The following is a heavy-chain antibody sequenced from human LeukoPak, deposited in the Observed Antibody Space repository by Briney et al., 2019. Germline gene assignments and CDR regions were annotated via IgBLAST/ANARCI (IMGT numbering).Heavy chain of an antibody. CDR3: ARVPRSTRIPIFR. D-gene: IGHD3-3*01. J-gene: IGHJ4*02. CDR2: ISSSGDTI. CDR1: EFTFSSYE. V-gene: IGHV3-48*03. Sequence: GGSLRLSCAASEFTFSSYEMNWVRQAPGKGLEWVSYISSSGDTIYYADSVKGRFSISRDNAKNSLYLQMNSLRAEDTAVYYCARVPRSTRIPIFRWGQGTLVTVSS.